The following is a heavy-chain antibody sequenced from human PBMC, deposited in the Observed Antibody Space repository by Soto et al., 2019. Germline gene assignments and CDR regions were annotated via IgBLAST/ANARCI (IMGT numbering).Heavy chain of an antibody. CDR3: AKVLYHHFSSSYYYGMDV. D-gene: IGHD3-3*01. V-gene: IGHV3-23*01. CDR2: ISDSGSST. J-gene: IGHJ6*02. CDR1: VFTFSIYA. Sequence: ESLSLSCASSVFTFSIYAMTWVRQAPGKGLEWVSSISDSGSSTYYADSVKGRFTISRDNSKSTPFLQMNSLRAEDTAVYYCAKVLYHHFSSSYYYGMDVWGQGTTVTVSS.